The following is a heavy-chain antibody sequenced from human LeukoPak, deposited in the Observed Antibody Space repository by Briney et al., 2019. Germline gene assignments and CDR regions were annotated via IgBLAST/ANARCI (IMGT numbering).Heavy chain of an antibody. Sequence: GGSLRLSCAASGFTFSGYAMSWVRQAPGKGLQWVSTISGSGESTYYADSVKGRCTISRDNAKNSLYLQMNSLRAEDSAVYYCARAKWDLLRPTTPAFDYWGQGTLVTVSS. CDR2: ISGSGEST. J-gene: IGHJ4*02. D-gene: IGHD1-26*01. V-gene: IGHV3-23*01. CDR1: GFTFSGYA. CDR3: ARAKWDLLRPTTPAFDY.